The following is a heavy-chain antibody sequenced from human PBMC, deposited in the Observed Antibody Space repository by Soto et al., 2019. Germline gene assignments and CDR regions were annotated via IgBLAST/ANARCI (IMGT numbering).Heavy chain of an antibody. Sequence: AAVKVSCKACGCTFTRYGISWVRQAPGQGLEWMGWISAYNGNTNYAQKLQGRVTMTTDTSTSTAYMELRSLRSDDTAVYYCARGLLTGTHDYYYYGMDVWGQGTTVTVSS. CDR3: ARGLLTGTHDYYYYGMDV. CDR2: ISAYNGNT. D-gene: IGHD3-9*01. CDR1: GCTFTRYG. J-gene: IGHJ6*02. V-gene: IGHV1-18*01.